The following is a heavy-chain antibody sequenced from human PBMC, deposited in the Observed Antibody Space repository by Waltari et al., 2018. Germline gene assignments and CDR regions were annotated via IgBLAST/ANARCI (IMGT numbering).Heavy chain of an antibody. CDR1: GFTVRGNY. D-gene: IGHD6-19*01. V-gene: IGHV3-53*02. J-gene: IGHJ4*02. CDR3: AASGYSSGWDFDY. Sequence: EVQLVETGGGLIQPGGSLRLSWSASGFTVRGNYMTWVRQAPGKGLEGVSISYSGGSTYYADSVKGRFTISRDNSKNMLYLQMNSLRAEDMAVYYCAASGYSSGWDFDYWGQGTLVTVSS. CDR2: SYSGGST.